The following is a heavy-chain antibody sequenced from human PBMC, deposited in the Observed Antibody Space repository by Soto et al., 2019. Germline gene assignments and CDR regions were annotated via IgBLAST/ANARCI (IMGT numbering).Heavy chain of an antibody. Sequence: QVGLLQSGAEVKEPGSSVRVSCQVSGSTFNNFAFSWVRQAPGHGPEWMGGIVVDSNTAEYSQRFQDSVTITADTSTDTLYMELGSLTFEDTAVYYCARAIKRWEVNYYFDFWGQGTLVTVSS. CDR2: IVVDSNTA. D-gene: IGHD1-26*01. J-gene: IGHJ4*02. V-gene: IGHV1-69*06. CDR1: GSTFNNFA. CDR3: ARAIKRWEVNYYFDF.